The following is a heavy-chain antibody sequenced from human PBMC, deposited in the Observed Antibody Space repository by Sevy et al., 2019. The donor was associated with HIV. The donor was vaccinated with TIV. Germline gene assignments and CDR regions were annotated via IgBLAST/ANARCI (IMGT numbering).Heavy chain of an antibody. V-gene: IGHV3-30-3*01. D-gene: IGHD1-26*01. CDR2: ISFDATNK. CDR1: GFTFNRYS. CDR3: ARGGTYFPY. Sequence: GSLRLSCAASGFTFNRYSMHWVRQAPGKGLEWVATISFDATNKHYPDSVKGRFTISRDNFQNSLFLQMDSLRPEDTAVYYCARGGTYFPYWGQGTLVTVSS. J-gene: IGHJ4*02.